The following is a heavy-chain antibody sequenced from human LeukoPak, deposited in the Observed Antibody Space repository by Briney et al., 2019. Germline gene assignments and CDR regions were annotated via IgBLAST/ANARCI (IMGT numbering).Heavy chain of an antibody. CDR2: IYYSGST. CDR3: ARGTDYGDYLLDY. Sequence: SETLSLTCTVSGGSISSSSYYWGWIRQPPGKGLEWIGSIYYSGSTYYNPSLKCRVTISVDTSKNQFSLKLSSVTAADTAVYYCARGTDYGDYLLDYWGQGTLVTVSS. D-gene: IGHD4-17*01. V-gene: IGHV4-39*01. CDR1: GGSISSSSYY. J-gene: IGHJ4*02.